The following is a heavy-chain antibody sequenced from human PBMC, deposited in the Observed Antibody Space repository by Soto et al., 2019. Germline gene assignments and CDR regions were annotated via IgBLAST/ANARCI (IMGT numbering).Heavy chain of an antibody. CDR2: TSHTGNT. CDR3: AIDMNAGHTHFFDP. Sequence: PWGNLALTCRVSGVSVTSYHWSWIRQFPGKGLEWIAYTSHTGNTNYNPSLKSRVIISLDTSKNQVSLQLSSVTAADTAVYFCAIDMNAGHTHFFDPRGQGTPVTVSS. D-gene: IGHD2-2*01. CDR1: GVSVTSYH. J-gene: IGHJ5*02. V-gene: IGHV4-59*02.